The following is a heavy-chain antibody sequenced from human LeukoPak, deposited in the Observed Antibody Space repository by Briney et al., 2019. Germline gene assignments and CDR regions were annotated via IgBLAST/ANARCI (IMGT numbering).Heavy chain of an antibody. CDR3: ARDSWVRFGEKTGWFDP. J-gene: IGHJ5*02. CDR2: INPNSGGT. CDR1: GYTFTGYY. V-gene: IGHV1-2*02. D-gene: IGHD3-10*01. Sequence: ASVKVSCKASGYTFTGYYMHWARQAPGQGLEWMGWINPNSGGTNYAQKFQGRVTMTRDTSISTAYMELSRLRSDDTAVYYCARDSWVRFGEKTGWFDPWGQGTLVTVSS.